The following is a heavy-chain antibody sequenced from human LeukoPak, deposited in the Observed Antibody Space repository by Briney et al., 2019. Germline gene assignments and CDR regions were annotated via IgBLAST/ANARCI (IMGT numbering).Heavy chain of an antibody. J-gene: IGHJ4*02. CDR2: INPNGGST. CDR1: GFTFTNYY. CDR3: ARGSSGAVAGTGFDY. V-gene: IGHV1-46*01. Sequence: ASVKVSCKPSGFTFTNYYIHWVRQAPRQGLEWMGVINPNGGSTTHAQNFQDRVTMTTDTSTNTVYMDLSSLKSEDTAVYFCARGSSGAVAGTGFDYWGQGTLVTVSS. D-gene: IGHD6-19*01.